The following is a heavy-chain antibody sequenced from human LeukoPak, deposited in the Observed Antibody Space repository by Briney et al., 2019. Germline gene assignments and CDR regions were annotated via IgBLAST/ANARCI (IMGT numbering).Heavy chain of an antibody. CDR2: IKQDGSEK. D-gene: IGHD5-18*01. Sequence: GGSLRLSCAASGFTFSSYWMSWVRQAPGKGLEWVANIKQDGSEKYYVDSVEGRFTISRDNAKNSLFLQMNSLRAEDTAVYYCAREYSAMVIYYWGQGTLVTVSS. CDR3: AREYSAMVIYY. V-gene: IGHV3-7*01. J-gene: IGHJ4*02. CDR1: GFTFSSYW.